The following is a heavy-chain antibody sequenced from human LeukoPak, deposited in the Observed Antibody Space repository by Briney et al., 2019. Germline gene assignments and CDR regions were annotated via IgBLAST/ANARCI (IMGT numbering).Heavy chain of an antibody. CDR2: IYYSGST. V-gene: IGHV4-30-4*01. CDR3: ARVGTVTTFDY. CDR1: GGSISSGDYY. D-gene: IGHD4-17*01. Sequence: SQTLSLTCTVSGGSISSGDYYWSWIRQPPGKGLEWIGYIYYSGSTYYNPSLKSRVTISVDTSKNQFSLKLSSVTAADAAVYYCARVGTVTTFDYWGQGTLVTVSS. J-gene: IGHJ4*02.